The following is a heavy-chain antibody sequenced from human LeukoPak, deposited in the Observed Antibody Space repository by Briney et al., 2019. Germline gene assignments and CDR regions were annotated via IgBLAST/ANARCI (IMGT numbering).Heavy chain of an antibody. J-gene: IGHJ4*02. CDR2: ISSNGGST. CDR3: VNLAKFAGEDY. D-gene: IGHD3-10*01. V-gene: IGHV3-64D*06. CDR1: GFTFSSYA. Sequence: GGSLRLTCSASGFTFSSYAMHWVRQAPGKGLEYVSAISSNGGSTYYADSVKGRFTISRDNSKNTLYLQMSSLRAEDTAVYYCVNLAKFAGEDYWGQGTLVTVSS.